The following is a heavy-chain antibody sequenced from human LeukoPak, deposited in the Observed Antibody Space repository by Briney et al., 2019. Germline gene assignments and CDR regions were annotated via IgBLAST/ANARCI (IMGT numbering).Heavy chain of an antibody. V-gene: IGHV1-69*13. CDR1: GGTFNTYA. CDR3: AREQITMVRGVIIRKFDY. CDR2: IIPAFATG. Sequence: AASVKVSCKASGGTFNTYAISWVRQAPGQGLEWMGGIIPAFATGNYAQKFQGRVTITADESTSTAYVELSSLRSEDTAVYYCAREQITMVRGVIIRKFDYWGQGTLVTVSS. J-gene: IGHJ4*02. D-gene: IGHD3-10*01.